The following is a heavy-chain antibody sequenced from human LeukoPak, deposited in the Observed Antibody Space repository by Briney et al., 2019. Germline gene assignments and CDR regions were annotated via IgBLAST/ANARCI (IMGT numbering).Heavy chain of an antibody. CDR2: IVPIFGTA. CDR1: GGTFSSYA. V-gene: IGHV1-69*05. J-gene: IGHJ6*03. D-gene: IGHD3-10*01. CDR3: ARVIYGSGSYSGYYYYYYMDV. Sequence: GASVKVSCKASGGTFSSYAISWVRQAPGQGLEWMGGIVPIFGTANYAQKFQGRVTITTDESTSTAYMELSSLRSEDTAVYYCARVIYGSGSYSGYYYYYYMDVWGKGTTVTVSS.